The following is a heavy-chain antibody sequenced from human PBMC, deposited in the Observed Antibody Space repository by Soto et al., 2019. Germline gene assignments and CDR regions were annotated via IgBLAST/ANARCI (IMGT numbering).Heavy chain of an antibody. CDR3: ARDSPFCSGGSCTPSFDY. J-gene: IGHJ4*02. CDR1: GYTFTGYY. CDR2: INPNSGGT. V-gene: IGHV1-2*04. D-gene: IGHD2-15*01. Sequence: QVQLVQSGAEVKKPGASVKVSCKASGYTFTGYYMHWVRQAPGQGLEWMGWINPNSGGTNYAQKFQGWVTMTRDTSISTAYMELSRLRSDDTAVYYCARDSPFCSGGSCTPSFDYWGQGTLVTVSS.